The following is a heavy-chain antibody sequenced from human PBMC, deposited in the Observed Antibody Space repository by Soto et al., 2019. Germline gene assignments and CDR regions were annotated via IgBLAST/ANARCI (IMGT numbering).Heavy chain of an antibody. CDR3: ARGNGIASRPADY. Sequence: PSETLSLTCAVSGGSISSGGYYWSWIRQPPGKGLEWIGEINQSGITNYNPSLKSRVTISEDASKNQFSLKLSSVTAADTAVYYCARGNGIASRPADYWGQGTLVTVSS. CDR1: GGSISSGGYY. D-gene: IGHD6-13*01. J-gene: IGHJ4*02. V-gene: IGHV4-34*01. CDR2: INQSGIT.